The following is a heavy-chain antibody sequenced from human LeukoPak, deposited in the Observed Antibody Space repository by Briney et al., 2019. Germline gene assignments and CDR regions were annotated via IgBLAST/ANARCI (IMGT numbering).Heavy chain of an antibody. Sequence: SETLSLTSAVYGGSFSGYYWSWIRQPPGKGLEWIGEINHSGSTNYNPSLKSRVTISVDTSKNQFSLKLSSVTAADTAVYYCARGRGWFGELTLGYWGQGTLVTVSS. CDR2: INHSGST. CDR1: GGSFSGYY. V-gene: IGHV4-34*01. D-gene: IGHD3-10*01. J-gene: IGHJ4*02. CDR3: ARGRGWFGELTLGY.